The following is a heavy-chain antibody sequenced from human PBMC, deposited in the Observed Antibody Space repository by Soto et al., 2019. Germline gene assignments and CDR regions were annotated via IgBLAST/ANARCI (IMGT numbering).Heavy chain of an antibody. D-gene: IGHD3-3*01. CDR1: GFTFSSFG. J-gene: IGHJ6*02. V-gene: IGHV3-30*18. CDR2: ISYDGSNK. Sequence: QVQLVESGGGVVQPGRSLRLSCGASGFTFSSFGMHWVRQAPGKGLEWVAVISYDGSNKYYADSVKGRFTISRDNSKNTLYLQMNSLRAEDTAVYYCAKDEFGDFWSGYYLSDYGMDVWGQGTTVTVSS. CDR3: AKDEFGDFWSGYYLSDYGMDV.